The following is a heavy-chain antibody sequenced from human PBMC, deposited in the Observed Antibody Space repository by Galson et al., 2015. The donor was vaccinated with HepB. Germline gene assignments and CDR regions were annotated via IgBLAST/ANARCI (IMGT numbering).Heavy chain of an antibody. J-gene: IGHJ4*02. V-gene: IGHV1-3*04. Sequence: SVKVSCKASGYTFITYSMYRLRQAPGQSLEWMGYINTGSGDTTYSQRFHGRVSITRDTSATAVYMELTSLRPEDTAVYYCARNIMGSTTLDYWGQGTLVTVSS. D-gene: IGHD2/OR15-2a*01. CDR2: INTGSGDT. CDR1: GYTFITYS. CDR3: ARNIMGSTTLDY.